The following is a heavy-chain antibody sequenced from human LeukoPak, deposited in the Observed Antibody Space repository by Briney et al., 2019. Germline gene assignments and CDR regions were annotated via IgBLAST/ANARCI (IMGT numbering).Heavy chain of an antibody. V-gene: IGHV1-2*02. CDR3: ARDREWLFDY. CDR2: INPNNGGT. CDR1: AHTLTGYY. Sequence: ASVKVSCKASAHTLTGYYMHWVRQAPGQGLEWMGWINPNNGGTNYAQKFQGRVTMTRDTSISTAYMELSRLTSDDTAVYYCARDREWLFDYWGQGTLVTVSS. J-gene: IGHJ4*02. D-gene: IGHD3-3*01.